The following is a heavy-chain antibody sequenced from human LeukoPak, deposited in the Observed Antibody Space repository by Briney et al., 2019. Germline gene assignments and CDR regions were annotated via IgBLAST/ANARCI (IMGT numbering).Heavy chain of an antibody. CDR3: ARVRVSSSSHPWYFDY. Sequence: SETLSLTCTVSRGSMSSYYWSWIRQPPGKGLEWIGYIYYSGNANYNPSPKSRVNISVDTSKNQFSLKLTSVTAADTAVYYCARVRVSSSSHPWYFDYWGQGTLATVSS. D-gene: IGHD6-19*01. CDR1: RGSMSSYY. J-gene: IGHJ4*02. V-gene: IGHV4-59*01. CDR2: IYYSGNA.